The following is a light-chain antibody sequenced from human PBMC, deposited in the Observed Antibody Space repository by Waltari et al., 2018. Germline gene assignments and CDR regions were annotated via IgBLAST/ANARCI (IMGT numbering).Light chain of an antibody. Sequence: QSALTPPASVSGSPGQSLTISCTGTSSDVGGYNYVSWYQQHPGKAPKLMIYDVSDRPSGVSNRFSGSKSGNTASLTISGLQAEDEADYYCSSYTSSSTIFGGGTKLTVL. J-gene: IGLJ2*01. CDR2: DVS. V-gene: IGLV2-14*03. CDR3: SSYTSSSTI. CDR1: SSDVGGYNY.